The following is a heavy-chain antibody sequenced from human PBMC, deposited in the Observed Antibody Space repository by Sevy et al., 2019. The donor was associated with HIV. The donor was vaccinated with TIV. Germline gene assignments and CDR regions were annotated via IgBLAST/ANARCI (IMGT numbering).Heavy chain of an antibody. Sequence: GGSLRLSCAASGFTVSRNFMSWVRQAPGKGLEWVSVIYSDGKTFYADSVQDRFTISRDNSKNTLYLQMNSLRAEDTAVYYCAGWSSAWTLFDYWGQGTLVTVSS. J-gene: IGHJ4*02. CDR3: AGWSSAWTLFDY. CDR2: IYSDGKT. CDR1: GFTVSRNF. D-gene: IGHD6-19*01. V-gene: IGHV3-66*01.